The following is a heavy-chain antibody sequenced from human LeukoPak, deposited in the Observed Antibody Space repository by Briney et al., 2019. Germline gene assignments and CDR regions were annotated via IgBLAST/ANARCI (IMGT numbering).Heavy chain of an antibody. CDR1: GFTFDDYG. J-gene: IGHJ4*02. Sequence: GGSLRLSCAASGFTFDDYGMSWVRQASGKGLEWVSGINWNGGSTGYADSVKGRFTISRDNAKNSLYLQMNSLRAEDTALYYCARTRYYCSGGSCYLLGVDYWGQGTLVTVSS. CDR2: INWNGGST. V-gene: IGHV3-20*04. CDR3: ARTRYYCSGGSCYLLGVDY. D-gene: IGHD2-15*01.